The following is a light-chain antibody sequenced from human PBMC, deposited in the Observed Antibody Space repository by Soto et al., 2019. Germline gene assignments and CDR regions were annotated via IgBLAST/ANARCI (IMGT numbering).Light chain of an antibody. CDR2: EVS. Sequence: QSVLTQPPSASGTPGQRVTISCSGSSSDVGGYNYVSWYQQHPDKAPKLMIYEVSNRPSGISNRFSGSKSGNTASLTISGIQAEDEADYYCTSYTSSRTLYVFGTGTKVTVL. V-gene: IGLV2-14*01. CDR1: SSDVGGYNY. CDR3: TSYTSSRTLYV. J-gene: IGLJ1*01.